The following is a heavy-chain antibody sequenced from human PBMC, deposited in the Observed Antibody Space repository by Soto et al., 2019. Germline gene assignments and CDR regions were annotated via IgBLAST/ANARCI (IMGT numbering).Heavy chain of an antibody. D-gene: IGHD4-4*01. CDR3: ARSHYSNYYYYYYMDV. Sequence: GGSLRLSCAASGFTFSSYGMHWVRQAPGKGLEWVAVIWYDGSNKYYADSVKGRFTISRDNSKNTLYLQMNSLRAEDTAVYYCARSHYSNYYYYYYMDVWGKGTTVTVSS. J-gene: IGHJ6*03. V-gene: IGHV3-33*01. CDR2: IWYDGSNK. CDR1: GFTFSSYG.